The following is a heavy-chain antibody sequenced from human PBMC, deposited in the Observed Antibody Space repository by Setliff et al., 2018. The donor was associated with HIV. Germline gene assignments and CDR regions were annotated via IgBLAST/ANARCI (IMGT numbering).Heavy chain of an antibody. D-gene: IGHD3-10*01. J-gene: IGHJ4*02. CDR1: GYTLTSNY. CDR2: VNPSDGST. V-gene: IGHV1-46*01. Sequence: ASVKVSCKASGYTLTSNYMHWVRQAPGQGLEWMGIVNPSDGSTIYAQKFQGRVTMASDTSINTSYMELSSLRSDDTAIYYCARAAGLWFGEPFDYWGQGSLVTVSS. CDR3: ARAAGLWFGEPFDY.